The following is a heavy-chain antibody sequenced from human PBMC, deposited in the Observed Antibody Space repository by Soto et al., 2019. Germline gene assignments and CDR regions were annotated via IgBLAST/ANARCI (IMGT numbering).Heavy chain of an antibody. D-gene: IGHD4-17*01. CDR1: GGSFSGYY. Sequence: QVQLQQWGAGLLKPSETLSLTCAVYGGSFSGYYWSWIRQPPGKGLEWIGEINHSGSTNYNPSLKSRVTSSGVTAKNSVSKWLSSVTVADTAVYAGNACDYCDHSRYWALGALHTVST. CDR2: INHSGST. V-gene: IGHV4-34*01. CDR3: NACDYCDHSRY. J-gene: IGHJ4*02.